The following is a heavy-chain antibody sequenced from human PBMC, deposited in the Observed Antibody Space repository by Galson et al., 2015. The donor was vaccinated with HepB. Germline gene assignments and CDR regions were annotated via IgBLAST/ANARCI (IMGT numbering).Heavy chain of an antibody. J-gene: IGHJ4*02. Sequence: SLRLSCAASGFTFSSYAMSWVRQAPGKGLEWVAVISYDGSNKYYADSVKGRFTISRDNSKNTLYLQMNSLRAEDTAVYYCARDAADFWSGYSLDYWGQGTLVTVSS. CDR3: ARDAADFWSGYSLDY. CDR1: GFTFSSYA. V-gene: IGHV3-30-3*01. CDR2: ISYDGSNK. D-gene: IGHD3-3*01.